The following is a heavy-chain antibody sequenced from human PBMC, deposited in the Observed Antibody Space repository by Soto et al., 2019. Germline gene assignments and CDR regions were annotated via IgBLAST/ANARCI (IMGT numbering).Heavy chain of an antibody. CDR2: IYPGDSDT. J-gene: IGHJ6*02. CDR1: GYSFTSYW. V-gene: IGHV5-51*01. CDR3: ARSSKRYYYYYGMDV. Sequence: GESLKISCKGSGYSFTSYWIGWVRQMPGKGLEWMGIIYPGDSDTRYSPSFQGQVTISADKSISTAYLQWSSLKASDTAMYYCARSSKRYYYYYGMDVWGQGTTVTVS.